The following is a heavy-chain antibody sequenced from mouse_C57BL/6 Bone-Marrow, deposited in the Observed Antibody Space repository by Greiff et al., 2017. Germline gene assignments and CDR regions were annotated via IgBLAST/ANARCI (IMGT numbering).Heavy chain of an antibody. V-gene: IGHV1-64*01. CDR3: AREGYGSHDY. J-gene: IGHJ2*01. D-gene: IGHD1-1*01. CDR1: GYTFTSYW. CDR2: IHPKSGST. Sequence: VQLQQPGAELVKPGASVKLSCKASGYTFTSYWMHWVKQRPGQGLEWIGMIHPKSGSTNYNEKFKSKATLTVDKSSSTAYMQLSSLTSEDSAVYYCAREGYGSHDYWGQGTTLTVSS.